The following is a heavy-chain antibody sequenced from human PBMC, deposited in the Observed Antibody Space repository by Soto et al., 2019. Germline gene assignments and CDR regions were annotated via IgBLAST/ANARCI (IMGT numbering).Heavy chain of an antibody. V-gene: IGHV1-8*01. CDR2: MNPNSGNT. CDR3: ARARRAAPKRPYGMDV. J-gene: IGHJ6*02. Sequence: ASVKVSCKASGYTFTSYDINWVRQATGQGLEWMGWMNPNSGNTGYAQKFQGRVTMTRNTSIRTAYMELSSLRSEDTAVYYCARARRAAPKRPYGMDVWGQGTTVTVSS. CDR1: GYTFTSYD. D-gene: IGHD6-13*01.